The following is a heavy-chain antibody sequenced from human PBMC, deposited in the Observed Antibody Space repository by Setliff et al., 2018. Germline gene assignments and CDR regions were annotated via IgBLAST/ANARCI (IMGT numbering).Heavy chain of an antibody. CDR1: GGAFSNYG. Sequence: GASVKVSCKASGGAFSNYGITWVRQAPGQGLEWMGGIIPIFGTTTYAQKFLGRVTITTDESSSTAYMELSSLRSEDTAIYYCARGDFYYYFYMDVWGKGTTVTVSS. CDR2: IIPIFGTT. J-gene: IGHJ6*03. V-gene: IGHV1-69*05. CDR3: ARGDFYYYFYMDV.